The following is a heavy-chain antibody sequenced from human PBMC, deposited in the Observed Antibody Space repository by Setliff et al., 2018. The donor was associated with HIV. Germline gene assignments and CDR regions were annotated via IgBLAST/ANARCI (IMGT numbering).Heavy chain of an antibody. Sequence: PSETLSLTCTVSGGSISSYYWSWTRQPPGKGLEWIGYIYYSGSTNYNPSLKSRVTISVDTSKNQFSLKLSSVTAADTAVYYCATLDYYGSQTYNLALHYWGQGTLVTVSS. CDR3: ATLDYYGSQTYNLALHY. CDR2: IYYSGST. D-gene: IGHD3-10*01. J-gene: IGHJ4*02. CDR1: GGSISSYY. V-gene: IGHV4-59*08.